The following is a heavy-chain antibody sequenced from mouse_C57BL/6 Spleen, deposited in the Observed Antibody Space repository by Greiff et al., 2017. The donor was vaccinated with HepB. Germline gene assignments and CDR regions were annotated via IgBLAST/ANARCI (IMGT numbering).Heavy chain of an antibody. D-gene: IGHD2-12*01. J-gene: IGHJ2*01. CDR3: ASPYAEVGY. CDR1: GYTFTSYW. CDR2: INPSSGYT. V-gene: IGHV1-7*01. Sequence: VQLQQSGAELAKPGASVKLSCKASGYTFTSYWMHWVNQRPGQGLEWIGYINPSSGYTKYNQKFKDKATLTADKSSSTAYMQLSSLTSEDSAVYYCASPYAEVGYWGQGTTLTVSS.